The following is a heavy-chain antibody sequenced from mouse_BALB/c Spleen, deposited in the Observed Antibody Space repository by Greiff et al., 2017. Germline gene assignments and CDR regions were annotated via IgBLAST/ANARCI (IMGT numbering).Heavy chain of an antibody. CDR3: ARRDTMIRKAWFAY. V-gene: IGHV5-17*02. D-gene: IGHD2-4*01. CDR2: ISSGSSTI. Sequence: EVQLVESGGGLVQPGGSRKLSCAASGFTFSSFGMHWVRQAPEKGLEWVAYISSGSSTIYYADTVKGRFTISRDNPKNTLFLQMTSLKSEDTAMYYCARRDTMIRKAWFAYWGQGTLVTVSA. CDR1: GFTFSSFG. J-gene: IGHJ3*01.